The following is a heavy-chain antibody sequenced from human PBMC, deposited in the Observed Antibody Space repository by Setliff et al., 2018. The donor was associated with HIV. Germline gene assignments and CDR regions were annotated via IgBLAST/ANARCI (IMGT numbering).Heavy chain of an antibody. Sequence: LSLTCAASGFTFSSYAMHWVRQAPGKGLEWVAVISYDGSNKYYADSVKGRFTISIDNSKNTLYPQMNSLRAEDTAVYYCAKGAPAYDSSGYYGDYYYYYGMDVWGQGTTVTVSS. CDR2: ISYDGSNK. V-gene: IGHV3-30*01. CDR3: AKGAPAYDSSGYYGDYYYYYGMDV. D-gene: IGHD3-22*01. CDR1: GFTFSSYA. J-gene: IGHJ6*02.